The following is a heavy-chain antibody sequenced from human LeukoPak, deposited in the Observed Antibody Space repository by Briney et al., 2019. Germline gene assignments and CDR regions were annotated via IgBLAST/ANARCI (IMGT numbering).Heavy chain of an antibody. Sequence: SETLSLTCAVYGGSFSGYYWSWIRQPPGKGLEWIGEINHSGSTNYNPSLKSRVTISVDTSKNQFSLKLSSVTAADTAVCYCARAKSGYSYGHYYYYYGMDVWGQGTTVTVSS. CDR3: ARAKSGYSYGHYYYYYGMDV. J-gene: IGHJ6*02. V-gene: IGHV4-34*01. D-gene: IGHD5-18*01. CDR1: GGSFSGYY. CDR2: INHSGST.